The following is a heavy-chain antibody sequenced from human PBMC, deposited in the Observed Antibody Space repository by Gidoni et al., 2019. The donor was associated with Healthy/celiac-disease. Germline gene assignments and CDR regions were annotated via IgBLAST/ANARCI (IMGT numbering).Heavy chain of an antibody. CDR2: IKSKTDVGTT. CDR3: TTDPPTTVVNGY. J-gene: IGHJ4*02. V-gene: IGHV3-15*01. CDR1: GFTFSNAW. D-gene: IGHD4-17*01. Sequence: EVQLVASGGGLVKPGGSLRLSCAAYGFTFSNAWMSWVRQAPGKGLEWVGRIKSKTDVGTTDYASPVKGRFTISRDDSKNTLYLQMNSLKTEDTAVYYCTTDPPTTVVNGYWGQGTLVTVSS.